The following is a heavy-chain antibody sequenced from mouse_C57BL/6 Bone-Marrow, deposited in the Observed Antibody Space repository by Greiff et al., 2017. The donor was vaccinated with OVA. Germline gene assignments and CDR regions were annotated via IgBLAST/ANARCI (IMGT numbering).Heavy chain of an antibody. V-gene: IGHV1-26*01. CDR1: GYTFTDYY. D-gene: IGHD2-5*01. CDR3: ARGYYSNYGFAY. CDR2: INPNNGGT. J-gene: IGHJ3*01. Sequence: VQLQQSGPELVKPGASVKISCKASGYTFTDYYMNWVKQSHGKSLEWIGDINPNNGGTSYNQKFKGKATLTVDKSSSTAYMELRSLTSEDSAVYYCARGYYSNYGFAYWGQGTLVTVSA.